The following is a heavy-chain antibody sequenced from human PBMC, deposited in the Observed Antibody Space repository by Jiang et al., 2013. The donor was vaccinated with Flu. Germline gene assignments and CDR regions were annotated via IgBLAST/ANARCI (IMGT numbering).Heavy chain of an antibody. J-gene: IGHJ4*02. CDR3: ARAHYYDSSGYYSIDY. V-gene: IGHV4-59*01. CDR1: GGSISSYY. Sequence: GPGLVKPSETLSLTCTVSGGSISSYYWSWIRQPPGKGLEWIGYIYYSGSTNYNPSLKSRVTISVDTSKNQFSLKLSSVTAADTAVYYCARAHYYDSSGYYSIDYWGQGTLVTVSS. D-gene: IGHD3-22*01. CDR2: IYYSGST.